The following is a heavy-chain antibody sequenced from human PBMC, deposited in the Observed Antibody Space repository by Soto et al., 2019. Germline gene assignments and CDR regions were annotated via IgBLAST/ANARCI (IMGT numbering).Heavy chain of an antibody. D-gene: IGHD1-26*01. J-gene: IGHJ4*02. CDR1: GFTVSSNY. CDR3: ARDHTTAVGGTHFDY. CDR2: IYSGGST. V-gene: IGHV3-66*01. Sequence: EVQLVESGGGLVQPGGSLRLSCAASGFTVSSNYMSWVRQAPGKGLEWVSVIYSGGSTYYADSVKGRFTISRDNSKNTRYLQRNSLRAEDTAVYYCARDHTTAVGGTHFDYWGQGTLVTVSS.